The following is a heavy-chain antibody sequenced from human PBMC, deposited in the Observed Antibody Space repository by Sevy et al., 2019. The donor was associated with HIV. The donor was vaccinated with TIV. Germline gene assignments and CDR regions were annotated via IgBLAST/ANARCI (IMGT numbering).Heavy chain of an antibody. Sequence: ASVKVSCKASGGTFSSYAISWVRQAPGQGLEWMGGIIPIFGTANYAQKFQGRVTITADESTSTAYMELGSLRSEDTAVYYCARGNMITFGGVIASDGMDVWGQGTTVTVSS. V-gene: IGHV1-69*13. CDR2: IIPIFGTA. J-gene: IGHJ6*02. CDR1: GGTFSSYA. CDR3: ARGNMITFGGVIASDGMDV. D-gene: IGHD3-16*02.